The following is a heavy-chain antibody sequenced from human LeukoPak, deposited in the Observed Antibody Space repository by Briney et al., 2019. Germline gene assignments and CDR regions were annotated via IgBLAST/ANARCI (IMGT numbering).Heavy chain of an antibody. CDR1: GGSFSGYY. V-gene: IGHV4-34*01. Sequence: SETLSLTCAVYGGSFSGYYWSWIRQPPGKGLEWIGEINHSGSTKYNPSLKSRVSISVDTSKNQFSLKLSSVTAADTAVYYCARGVGSHWYFDLWGRGTPVTVSS. J-gene: IGHJ2*01. CDR2: INHSGST. CDR3: ARGVGSHWYFDL. D-gene: IGHD2-15*01.